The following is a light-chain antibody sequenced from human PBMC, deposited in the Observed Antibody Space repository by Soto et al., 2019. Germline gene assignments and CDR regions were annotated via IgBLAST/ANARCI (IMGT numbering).Light chain of an antibody. V-gene: IGLV2-23*01. CDR2: EGT. CDR1: SSDVGSYNH. J-gene: IGLJ3*02. CDR3: CSYAGSSTVL. Sequence: QSVLTQPASVSGSPGQTITISCTGTSSDVGSYNHVSWYQQHPGKAPKLIIYEGTKRPSGVSNRFSASKSGNTASLTISGLQAEDESAYFFCSYAGSSTVLFGGGTKLTVL.